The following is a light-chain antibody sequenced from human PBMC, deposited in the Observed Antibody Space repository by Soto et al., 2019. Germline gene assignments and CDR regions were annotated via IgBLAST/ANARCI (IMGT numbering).Light chain of an antibody. J-gene: IGLJ2*01. V-gene: IGLV4-69*01. Sequence: QPVLTQSPSASASLGASVKLTCTLSSGHSSYAIAWHQQQPEKGPRYLMKLNSDGSHSKGDGIPDRFSGSSSGAERYLTIPSLHSEGEPDTYCLIWGTGIQVFGGGTKLSVL. CDR3: LIWGTGIQV. CDR2: LNSDGSH. CDR1: SGHSSYA.